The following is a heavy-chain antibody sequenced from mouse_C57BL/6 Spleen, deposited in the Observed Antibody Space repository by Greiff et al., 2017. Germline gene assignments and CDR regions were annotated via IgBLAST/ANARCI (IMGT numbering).Heavy chain of an antibody. V-gene: IGHV1-82*01. CDR3: AITTVVAEDAMDY. CDR2: IYPGDGDT. Sequence: QVQLKQSGPELVKPGASVKISCKASGYAFSSSWMNWVKQRPGKGLEWIGRIYPGDGDTNYNGKFKGKATLTADKSSSTAYMQLSSLTSEDSAVYFCAITTVVAEDAMDYWGQGTSVTVSS. CDR1: GYAFSSSW. D-gene: IGHD1-1*01. J-gene: IGHJ4*01.